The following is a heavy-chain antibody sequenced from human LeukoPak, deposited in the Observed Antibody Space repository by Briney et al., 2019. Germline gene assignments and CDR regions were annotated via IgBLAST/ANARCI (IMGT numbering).Heavy chain of an antibody. J-gene: IGHJ4*02. V-gene: IGHV4-38-2*01. CDR3: ARVDYILDY. Sequence: SETLSLTCAVSGYSISSGYYWGWIRQPPGKGLEWIGSIYHSGSTYYNPSLKSRVTISVDTSKNQFSLKLSSVTAADTAVYYCARVDYILDYWGQGTLVTVSS. D-gene: IGHD4-11*01. CDR1: GYSISSGYY. CDR2: IYHSGST.